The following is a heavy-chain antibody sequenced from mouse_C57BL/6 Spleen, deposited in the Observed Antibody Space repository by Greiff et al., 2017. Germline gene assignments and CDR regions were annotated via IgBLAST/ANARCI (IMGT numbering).Heavy chain of an antibody. V-gene: IGHV1-7*01. CDR3: ARYYDSPNGYFDV. Sequence: VQLQQSGAELAKPGASVKLSCKASGYTFTSYWMHWVKQRPGQGLEWIGYINPSSGYTKYNQKFKDKATLTADKSSSKAYMQLSSLTYEDSAIYYCARYYDSPNGYFDVWGTGTTVTVSS. CDR2: INPSSGYT. J-gene: IGHJ1*03. D-gene: IGHD2-4*01. CDR1: GYTFTSYW.